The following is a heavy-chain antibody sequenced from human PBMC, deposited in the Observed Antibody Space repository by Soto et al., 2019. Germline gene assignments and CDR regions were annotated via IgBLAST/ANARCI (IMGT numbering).Heavy chain of an antibody. CDR3: ARVRDWFDP. D-gene: IGHD3-3*01. CDR2: IDHSGYT. J-gene: IGHJ5*02. V-gene: IGHV4-34*01. CDR1: GGSFSGHY. Sequence: SETLSLTCAVYGGSFSGHYWNWIRQPPGKGLEWIGEIDHSGYTNYNPSLKSRVTISVDTSKNQFSLRLTSVTAADTAVYYCARVRDWFDPWGQGTLVTVSS.